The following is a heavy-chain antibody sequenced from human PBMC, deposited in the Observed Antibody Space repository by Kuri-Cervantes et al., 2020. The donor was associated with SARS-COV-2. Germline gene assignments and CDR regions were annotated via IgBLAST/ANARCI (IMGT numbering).Heavy chain of an antibody. J-gene: IGHJ3*02. CDR2: INPNSGST. D-gene: IGHD3-10*01. V-gene: IGHV1-2*02. CDR3: ARDGGKHMVVDAFDI. CDR1: GYTFTGYY. Sequence: ASVKVSCKASGYTFTGYYMHWVRQAPGQGLEWMGWINPNSGSTNYAQKFQGRVTMTRDTSISTAYMELSRLRSDDTAVYYCARDGGKHMVVDAFDIWGQGTMVTVSS.